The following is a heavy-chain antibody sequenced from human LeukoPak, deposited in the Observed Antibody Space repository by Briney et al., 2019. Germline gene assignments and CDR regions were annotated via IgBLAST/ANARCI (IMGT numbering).Heavy chain of an antibody. D-gene: IGHD2-2*01. Sequence: ASVKVSCKASGHTFTGYYMHWVRQAPGQGLEWMGWINPNSGGTNYAQKFQGWVTMTRDTSISTAYMELSRLRSDDTAVYYCARISSSYCSSTSCSGHWGQGTLVTVSS. V-gene: IGHV1-2*04. CDR2: INPNSGGT. CDR3: ARISSSYCSSTSCSGH. J-gene: IGHJ4*02. CDR1: GHTFTGYY.